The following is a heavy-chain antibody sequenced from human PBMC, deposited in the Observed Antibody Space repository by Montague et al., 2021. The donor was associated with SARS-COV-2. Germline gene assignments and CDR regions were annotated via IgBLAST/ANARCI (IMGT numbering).Heavy chain of an antibody. CDR2: IYYSGST. J-gene: IGHJ4*02. Sequence: SETLSLTCTVSGGSISSSSYYWGWIRQPPGKGLEWIGGIYYSGSTYYNPSLKSRVTISVDTSKNQFSLKLGSVTAADTAVYYCARHGKTRIAMIVVVIGYFDYWGQGTLVTVSS. CDR1: GGSISSSSYY. CDR3: ARHGKTRIAMIVVVIGYFDY. D-gene: IGHD3-22*01. V-gene: IGHV4-39*01.